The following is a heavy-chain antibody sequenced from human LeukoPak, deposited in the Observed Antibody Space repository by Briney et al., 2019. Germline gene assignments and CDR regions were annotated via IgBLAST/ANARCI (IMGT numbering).Heavy chain of an antibody. CDR2: VHYSGTA. CDR1: GGSIISSRDH. CDR3: ARAVYAAAVDFDY. D-gene: IGHD6-13*01. Sequence: SETLSLPCSVSGGSIISSRDHWDWIRQPPGKGLEWIASVHYSGTAYYNPSLRSRVTISVDTSKNQFSLKLSSVTAADTAVYYCARAVYAAAVDFDYWGQGTLVTVSS. V-gene: IGHV4-39*07. J-gene: IGHJ4*02.